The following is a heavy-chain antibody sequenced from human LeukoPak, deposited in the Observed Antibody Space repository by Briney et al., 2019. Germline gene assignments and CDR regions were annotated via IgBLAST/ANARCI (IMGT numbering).Heavy chain of an antibody. CDR2: VSDSGTMT. Sequence: PGGSLRLSCAASGFTFSNYAMNWVRQAPGKGLEWVSGVSDSGTMTYYARSVKGRFPISRDNSKNTVYLQMNSLRAEDTAIYYCAKYSRYDYVGQIDYWGQGTLVTVSS. V-gene: IGHV3-23*01. D-gene: IGHD4-17*01. J-gene: IGHJ4*02. CDR3: AKYSRYDYVGQIDY. CDR1: GFTFSNYA.